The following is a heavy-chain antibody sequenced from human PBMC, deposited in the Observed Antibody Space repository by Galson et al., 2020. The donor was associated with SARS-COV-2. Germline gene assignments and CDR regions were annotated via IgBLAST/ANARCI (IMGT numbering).Heavy chain of an antibody. V-gene: IGHV3-48*03. J-gene: IGHJ4*02. CDR3: ARVCGGLCEYSYGYIDY. D-gene: IGHD5-18*01. Sequence: GESLKISCAASGFTFNSYEMNWVRQAPGKGLEWLSYISSSGSNIYYADSVKGRFTISRDNAKNSLYLQMNSLRAEDTAIYYCARVCGGLCEYSYGYIDYWGQGTLVTVSS. CDR1: GFTFNSYE. CDR2: ISSSGSNI.